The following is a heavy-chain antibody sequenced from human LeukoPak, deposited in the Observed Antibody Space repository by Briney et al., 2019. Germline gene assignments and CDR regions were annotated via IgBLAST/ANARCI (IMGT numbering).Heavy chain of an antibody. CDR1: GSSISRDYY. D-gene: IGHD6-13*01. Sequence: PSETLSLTCTVSGSSISRDYYWGWIRQPPGKGLEWIESFSHSGSVYYNPSLESRATISVDTPKNQFSLKLTAVTAADTAFYYCAREVTGSTWSAEFQHWGQGTLVTVSS. CDR2: FSHSGSV. J-gene: IGHJ1*01. V-gene: IGHV4-38-2*02. CDR3: AREVTGSTWSAEFQH.